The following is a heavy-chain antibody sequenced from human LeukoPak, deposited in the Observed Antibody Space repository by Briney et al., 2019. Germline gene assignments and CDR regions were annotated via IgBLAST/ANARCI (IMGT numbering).Heavy chain of an antibody. CDR2: INQSGDT. D-gene: IGHD4-23*01. J-gene: IGHJ3*01. CDR1: GGSLGDYN. Sequence: SETLSLTCAVYGGSLGDYNWSWFRQPPGKGLEWIGEINQSGDTHDNPSLKSRVTISLDSSKNQFSLNLRSVTAADTAVYYCARVLRYGAVVATDAFDVWGQGTRVTVSS. CDR3: ARVLRYGAVVATDAFDV. V-gene: IGHV4-34*01.